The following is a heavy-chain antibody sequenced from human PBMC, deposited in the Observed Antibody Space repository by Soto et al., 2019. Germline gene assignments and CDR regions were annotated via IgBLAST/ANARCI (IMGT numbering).Heavy chain of an antibody. D-gene: IGHD1-7*01. CDR1: GGTFGNLA. Sequence: QVQLEQSGAELKMPGSSVKVSCRASGGTFGNLAISWVRQAPGQGPEWVAGIIPIHGTSNTADDFRGRITLNADESAATAYMELSSLKSEDTAVYYCATGTIDGYNFWYFDLWGRGTQITVSS. J-gene: IGHJ2*01. CDR2: IIPIHGTS. V-gene: IGHV1-69*01. CDR3: ATGTIDGYNFWYFDL.